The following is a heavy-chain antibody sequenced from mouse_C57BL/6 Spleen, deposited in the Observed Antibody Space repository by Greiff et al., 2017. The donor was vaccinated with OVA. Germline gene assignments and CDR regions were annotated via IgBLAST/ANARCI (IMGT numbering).Heavy chain of an antibody. D-gene: IGHD3-2*02. Sequence: EVKLVESGPELVKPGASVKMSCKASGYTFTDYNMHWVKQSHGKSLEWIGYINPNNGATSYNQKFKGKATLTVNKSSSTAYMELRSLTSEDSAVYYCARRTAQIFDCWGQGATLTVSS. CDR3: ARRTAQIFDC. CDR1: GYTFTDYN. CDR2: INPNNGAT. V-gene: IGHV1-22*01. J-gene: IGHJ2*01.